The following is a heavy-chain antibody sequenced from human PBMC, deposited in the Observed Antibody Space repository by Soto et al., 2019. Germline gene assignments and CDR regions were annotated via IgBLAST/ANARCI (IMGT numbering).Heavy chain of an antibody. CDR2: IHHSGDT. D-gene: IGHD3-16*01. Sequence: SETLSLTCTVSGGSITSDYWSWIRQSPGKGLEWIGCIHHSGDTNYNPSLRSRVTISVDTSKNQFSLKLRSVTAADTAVYYCATLGGDYVPNWFDSWGQGTLVTVSS. J-gene: IGHJ5*01. CDR1: GGSITSDY. CDR3: ATLGGDYVPNWFDS. V-gene: IGHV4-59*08.